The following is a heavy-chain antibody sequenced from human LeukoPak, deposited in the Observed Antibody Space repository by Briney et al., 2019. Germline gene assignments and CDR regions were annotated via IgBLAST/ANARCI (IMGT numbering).Heavy chain of an antibody. CDR1: GGSFSGYY. CDR2: INHSGST. V-gene: IGHV4-34*01. D-gene: IGHD5-18*01. J-gene: IGHJ6*03. CDR3: ARLAGYSYGHGSYYYYYTDV. Sequence: SETLSLTCAVYGGSFSGYYWSWIRQPPGKGLEWIGEINHSGSTNYNPSLKSRVTISVDTSKNQFSLKLSSVTAADTAVYYCARLAGYSYGHGSYYYYYTDVWGKGTTVTISS.